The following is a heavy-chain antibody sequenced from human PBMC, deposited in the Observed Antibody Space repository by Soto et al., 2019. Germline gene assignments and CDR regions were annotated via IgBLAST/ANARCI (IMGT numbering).Heavy chain of an antibody. CDR3: ARAIYGYFDY. D-gene: IGHD3-3*02. V-gene: IGHV3-30-3*01. CDR1: GFTFSSYA. CDR2: ISYDGSNK. Sequence: QVQLVESGGGVVQPGRSLRLSCAASGFTFSSYAMHWVRQAPGKGLEWVAVISYDGSNKYYADSVKGRFTISRDNSKNTLYLQMNSLRAEDTAVYYCARAIYGYFDYWGQGPLVTVSS. J-gene: IGHJ4*02.